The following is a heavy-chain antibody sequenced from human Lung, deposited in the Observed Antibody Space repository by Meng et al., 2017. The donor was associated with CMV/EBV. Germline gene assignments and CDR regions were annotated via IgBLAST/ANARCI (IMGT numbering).Heavy chain of an antibody. D-gene: IGHD4/OR15-4a*01. Sequence: ASVXVSCKTSGYSFTSFGITWVRQAPGRGLEWMGWISVDNGDTNYAEDFQDRVTMTTDIYRNTAYMELWSLRFDDTAFYYCVRGGRDYRFDYWGQGTLVTVFS. CDR3: VRGGRDYRFDY. V-gene: IGHV1-18*01. J-gene: IGHJ4*02. CDR2: ISVDNGDT. CDR1: GYSFTSFG.